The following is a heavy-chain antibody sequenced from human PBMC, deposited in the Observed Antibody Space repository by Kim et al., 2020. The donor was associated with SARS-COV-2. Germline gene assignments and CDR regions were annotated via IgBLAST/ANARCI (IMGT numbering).Heavy chain of an antibody. D-gene: IGHD3-10*01. CDR2: INTVTGTP. CDR1: GYIFDDYA. CDR3: TTPAGVASGSPPYYFNH. Sequence: ASVKVSCRASGYIFDDYAMNWVRQAPGHGLEWMGWINTVTGTPTYAQGYAGRFVFTLDSSVRTAYLQINNLETDDTAIYYCTTPAGVASGSPPYYFNHWGQGTLVTVSS. J-gene: IGHJ4*02. V-gene: IGHV7-4-1*02.